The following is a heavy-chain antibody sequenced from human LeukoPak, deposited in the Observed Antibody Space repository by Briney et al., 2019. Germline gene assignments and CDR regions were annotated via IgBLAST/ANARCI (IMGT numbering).Heavy chain of an antibody. CDR3: AGTWSFDY. V-gene: IGHV3-74*01. CDR2: ISGDGTTT. D-gene: IGHD2-15*01. Sequence: GGSLRLSSAVSGFTFSNDWMHWVRQAPGKGLLWVSRISGDGTTTNYADSVKGRFTISRDNAKNTLYLQMDSLRAEDTAVYYCAGTWSFDYWGQGTLVTVSS. J-gene: IGHJ4*02. CDR1: GFTFSNDW.